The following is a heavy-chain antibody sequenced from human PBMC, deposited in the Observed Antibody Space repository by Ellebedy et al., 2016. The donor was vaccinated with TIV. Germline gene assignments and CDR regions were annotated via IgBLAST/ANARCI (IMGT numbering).Heavy chain of an antibody. D-gene: IGHD3-10*01. CDR3: ARRAGSSLRNGMDV. Sequence: GEFLKISCKASGYSFTSDWITWVRQKPGKGLEWMGRIDPRDSYSNYNPSFQGHVTISVDKSISTANLQWSSLEASDTARYFCARRAGSSLRNGMDVWGQGTTVTVSS. CDR1: GYSFTSDW. J-gene: IGHJ6*02. CDR2: IDPRDSYS. V-gene: IGHV5-10-1*01.